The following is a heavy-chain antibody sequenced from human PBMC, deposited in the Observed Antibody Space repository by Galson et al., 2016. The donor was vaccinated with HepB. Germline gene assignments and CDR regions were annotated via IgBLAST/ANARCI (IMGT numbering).Heavy chain of an antibody. CDR1: GYTFTNYW. V-gene: IGHV5-10-1*01. CDR2: IDPSDSYT. D-gene: IGHD3-22*01. J-gene: IGHJ4*02. CDR3: ARRYYDSSVGEFDS. Sequence: QSGAEVKKPGESLRISCKGSGYTFTNYWINWVRQMPGKGLEWMGRIDPSDSYTNYSPSFQGHVTISADKSITTAYLQWSSLKASDTATYYCARRYYDSSVGEFDSWGQGTLVTVSS.